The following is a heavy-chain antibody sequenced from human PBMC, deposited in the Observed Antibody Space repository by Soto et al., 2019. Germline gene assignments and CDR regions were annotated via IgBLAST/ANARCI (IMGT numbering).Heavy chain of an antibody. Sequence: GGSLRLSCAASGFTFSSYGMHWVRQAPGKGLEWVAVIWYDGSNKYYADSVKGRFTISRDNSKNTLYLQMNSLRAEDTAVYYCARDPSPAGEQWLGDYYYYYMDVWGKGTTVTVSS. CDR3: ARDPSPAGEQWLGDYYYYYMDV. CDR2: IWYDGSNK. V-gene: IGHV3-33*01. CDR1: GFTFSSYG. J-gene: IGHJ6*03. D-gene: IGHD6-19*01.